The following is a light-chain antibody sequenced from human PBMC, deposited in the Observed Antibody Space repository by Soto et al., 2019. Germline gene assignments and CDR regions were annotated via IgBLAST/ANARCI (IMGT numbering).Light chain of an antibody. V-gene: IGLV2-14*02. CDR3: SSYTSITTYV. J-gene: IGLJ1*01. Sequence: QSVGTQPASVSGSPGQAITISCAGTSSDIGSHNLVSWYQHHPDKAPKLLIYEVADRPSGVSDRFSGSKSGNTASLTISGLRAEDEADYYCSSYTSITTYVFGTGTKVTVL. CDR2: EVA. CDR1: SSDIGSHNL.